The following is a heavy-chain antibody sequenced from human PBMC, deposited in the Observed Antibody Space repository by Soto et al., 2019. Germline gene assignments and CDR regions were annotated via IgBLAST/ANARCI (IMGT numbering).Heavy chain of an antibody. V-gene: IGHV3-21*01. CDR2: ISSSSSYI. J-gene: IGHJ6*02. Sequence: SGGSLRLSCAASGFTFSSYSMNWVRQAPGKGLEWVSSISSSSSYIYYADSVKGRFTISRDNAKNSLYLQMNSLRAEDTAVYYCARYYTYCSGGSCYYYYGMDVWGQGTTVTVSS. CDR3: ARYYTYCSGGSCYYYYGMDV. D-gene: IGHD2-15*01. CDR1: GFTFSSYS.